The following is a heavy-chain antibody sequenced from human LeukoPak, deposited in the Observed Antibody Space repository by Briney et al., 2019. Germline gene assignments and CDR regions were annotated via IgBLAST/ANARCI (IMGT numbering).Heavy chain of an antibody. V-gene: IGHV1-8*01. D-gene: IGHD3-9*01. J-gene: IGHJ4*02. Sequence: ASVKVSCKASGYTFTSYDINWVRQATGQGLEWMGWMNPNSGNTGYAQKFQGRVTMTRNTSISTAYMELSSLRSEDTAVYYCARVFRLSGSRYSDWSLGYWGQGTLVTVSS. CDR2: MNPNSGNT. CDR3: ARVFRLSGSRYSDWSLGY. CDR1: GYTFTSYD.